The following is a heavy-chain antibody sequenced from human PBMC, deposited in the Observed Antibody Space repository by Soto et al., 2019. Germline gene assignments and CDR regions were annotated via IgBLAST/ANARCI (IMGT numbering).Heavy chain of an antibody. V-gene: IGHV4-4*02. CDR2: IYHSAST. Sequence: SETLSLTCAVSGGSISSSNWWSWVRQPPGKGLEWIGEIYHSASTNYNPSLKSRVTISVDKSKNQFSLKLSSVTAADTAVYYCASQGRDYYYYDMDVWGQGTTVTVSS. J-gene: IGHJ6*02. CDR3: ASQGRDYYYYDMDV. CDR1: GGSISSSNW.